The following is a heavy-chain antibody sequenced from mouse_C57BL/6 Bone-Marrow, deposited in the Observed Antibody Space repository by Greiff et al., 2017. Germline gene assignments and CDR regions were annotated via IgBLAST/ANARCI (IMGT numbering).Heavy chain of an antibody. CDR3: ARLGHWYFDV. CDR1: GFTFSSYA. CDR2: ISDGGSYT. J-gene: IGHJ1*03. Sequence: EVMLVESGGGLVKPGGSLKLSCAASGFTFSSYAMSWVRQTPEKRLEWVATISDGGSYTYYPDNVKGRFTISRDNAKNNLYLQMSHLKSEDTAMYYCARLGHWYFDVWGTGTTGTVSS. V-gene: IGHV5-4*03.